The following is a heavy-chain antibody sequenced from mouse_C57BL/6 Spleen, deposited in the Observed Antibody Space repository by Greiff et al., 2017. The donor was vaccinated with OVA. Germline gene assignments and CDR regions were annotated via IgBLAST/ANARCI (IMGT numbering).Heavy chain of an antibody. CDR2: ISSGGSYT. V-gene: IGHV5-6*01. CDR3: ARQDSYYAMDY. J-gene: IGHJ4*01. CDR1: GFTFSSYG. Sequence: EVKVVESGGDLVKPGGSLKLSCAASGFTFSSYGMSWVRQTPDKRLEWVATISSGGSYTYYPDSVKGRFTISRANAKNTLYLQMSSLKSEDTAMYYCARQDSYYAMDYWGQGTSVTVSS.